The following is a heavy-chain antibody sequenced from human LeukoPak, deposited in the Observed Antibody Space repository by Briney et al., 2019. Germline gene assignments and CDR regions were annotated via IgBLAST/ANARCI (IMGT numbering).Heavy chain of an antibody. V-gene: IGHV3-21*01. CDR1: GFTFSSYG. CDR2: ISSSISNV. Sequence: PGGSLRLSCAASGFTFSSYGMSWVRQAPGEGLEWVSSISSSISNVYYADSLKGRFTISRDNAKNSLYLQMNSLRAEDTAVYYCARYYYGSGSYYPGYWGQGTLVTVSS. CDR3: ARYYYGSGSYYPGY. J-gene: IGHJ4*02. D-gene: IGHD3-10*01.